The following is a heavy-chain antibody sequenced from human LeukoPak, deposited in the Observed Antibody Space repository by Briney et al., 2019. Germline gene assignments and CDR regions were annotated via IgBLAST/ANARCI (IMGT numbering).Heavy chain of an antibody. CDR2: INPSGGGT. CDR3: ARDDVVAAPFYYYGLDV. D-gene: IGHD6-19*01. J-gene: IGHJ6*02. CDR1: GYTFTRYS. V-gene: IGHV1-46*01. Sequence: ASVRVSCKASGYTFTRYSIHWVRQAPGQGLEWIGIINPSGGGTNYAQKFPGRVTMTTDTSTSAVYMELSSLRSEDTAVFYCARDDVVAAPFYYYGLDVWGQGTTVTVSS.